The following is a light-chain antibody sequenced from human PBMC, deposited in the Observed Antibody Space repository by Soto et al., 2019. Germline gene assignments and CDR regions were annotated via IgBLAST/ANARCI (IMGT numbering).Light chain of an antibody. Sequence: QSVLTQPASVSGSPRQSITISCTGTNSDVGSYNLVSWFQQHPGKAPKLVIYEVTKRPSGVSDRFSGSKSGNTASLTISGLQAEDEADYYCGSWDSSLSAYVFATGTKVTVL. CDR1: NSDVGSYNL. CDR2: EVT. V-gene: IGLV2-23*02. J-gene: IGLJ1*01. CDR3: GSWDSSLSAYV.